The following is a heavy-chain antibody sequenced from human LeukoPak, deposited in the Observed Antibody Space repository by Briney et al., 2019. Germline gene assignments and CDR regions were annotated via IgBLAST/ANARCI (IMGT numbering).Heavy chain of an antibody. CDR3: ARDMRAIDAFDI. CDR2: ISYDGSNK. V-gene: IGHV3-30*04. CDR1: GFTFSSYA. Sequence: GGSLRLSCAASGFTFSSYAMHWVRQAPGKGLEWVAAISYDGSNKYYADSVKGRFTISRDNSKNTLYLQMNSLRAEDTAVYYCARDMRAIDAFDIWGQGTMVTVSS. J-gene: IGHJ3*02. D-gene: IGHD3-16*01.